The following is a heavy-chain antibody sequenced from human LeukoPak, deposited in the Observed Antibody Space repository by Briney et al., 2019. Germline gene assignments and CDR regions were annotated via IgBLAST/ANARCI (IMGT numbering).Heavy chain of an antibody. Sequence: GGSLRLSCAASGFTLSSYEMNWGRPVSGKGLEWVLYISSSSSTIYYADSVKGRFTISRDNAKNSLYLQMNSLRDEDTAVYYCARQRAYCGGDCYSDYWGQGTLVTVSS. V-gene: IGHV3-48*02. CDR1: GFTLSSYE. D-gene: IGHD2-21*02. CDR2: ISSSSSTI. J-gene: IGHJ4*02. CDR3: ARQRAYCGGDCYSDY.